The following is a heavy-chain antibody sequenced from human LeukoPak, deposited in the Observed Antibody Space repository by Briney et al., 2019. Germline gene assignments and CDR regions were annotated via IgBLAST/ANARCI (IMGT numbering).Heavy chain of an antibody. D-gene: IGHD4-23*01. Sequence: SETLSLTCAAYGGSFSGYFWTWMRQPPGKGLEWMGEINHGGNAIFNPSLKSRVTMSADPSTNQFSLNLRTVTAADTTAYYCAKLYRVRWSILGYVDLWG. V-gene: IGHV4-34*01. CDR3: AKLYRVRWSILGYVDL. CDR1: GGSFSGYF. CDR2: INHGGNA. J-gene: IGHJ2*01.